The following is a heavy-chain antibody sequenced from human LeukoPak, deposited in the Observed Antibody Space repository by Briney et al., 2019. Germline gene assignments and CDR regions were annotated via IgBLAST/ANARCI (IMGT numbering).Heavy chain of an antibody. CDR1: GYTLTELS. J-gene: IGHJ6*02. D-gene: IGHD1-14*01. CDR3: ARKGEPKSSNLYYYYGMDV. Sequence: ASVTVSCKVSGYTLTELSMHWVRQAPGKGLEWMGGFDPEDGETIYAQKFQGRVTMTEDTSTDTAYMELSSLRSEDTAVYYCARKGEPKSSNLYYYYGMDVWGQGTTVTVSS. V-gene: IGHV1-24*01. CDR2: FDPEDGET.